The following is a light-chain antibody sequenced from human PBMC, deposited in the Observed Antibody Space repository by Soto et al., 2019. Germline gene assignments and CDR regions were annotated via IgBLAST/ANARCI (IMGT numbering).Light chain of an antibody. CDR1: SSDVGGYNY. V-gene: IGLV2-14*01. J-gene: IGLJ1*01. CDR3: SSYTSSSTYV. Sequence: QSVLTQPASVSGSPGQSITISCTGTSSDVGGYNYVSWYQQHPGKAPKLMIYEVSNRPSGVSNRFSGSKSGKTASLTISGLQAEDEADYYCSSYTSSSTYVFGTRTKV. CDR2: EVS.